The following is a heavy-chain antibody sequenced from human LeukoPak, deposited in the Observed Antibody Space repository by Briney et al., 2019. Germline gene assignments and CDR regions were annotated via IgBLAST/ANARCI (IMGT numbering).Heavy chain of an antibody. V-gene: IGHV1-2*02. CDR2: INPNSGGT. D-gene: IGHD6-19*01. CDR3: ARDQQWLDLNFDY. CDR1: GYTFTGYY. Sequence: ASVKVSCEASGYTFTGYYMHWVRQAPGQGLEWMGWINPNSGGTNYAQKLQGRVTMTTDTSASTAYMELRSLRSDDTAVYYCARDQQWLDLNFDYWGQGTLVTVSS. J-gene: IGHJ4*02.